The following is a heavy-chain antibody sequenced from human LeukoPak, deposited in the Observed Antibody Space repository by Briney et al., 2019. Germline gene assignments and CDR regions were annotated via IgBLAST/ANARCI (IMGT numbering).Heavy chain of an antibody. Sequence: ASVKVSCKASGYTFTGYYMHWVRQAPGQGLEWMGWINPNSGGTNYAQKFQGRVTMTRDTSISTAYMELSRLRSDDTAVYYCARERGRGYQLLGDWFDPWGQGTLVTVSS. V-gene: IGHV1-2*02. J-gene: IGHJ5*02. D-gene: IGHD2-2*01. CDR3: ARERGRGYQLLGDWFDP. CDR1: GYTFTGYY. CDR2: INPNSGGT.